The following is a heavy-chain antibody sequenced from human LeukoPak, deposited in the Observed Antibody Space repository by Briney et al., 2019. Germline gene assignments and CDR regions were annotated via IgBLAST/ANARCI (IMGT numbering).Heavy chain of an antibody. V-gene: IGHV4-34*06. J-gene: IGHJ4*02. CDR2: IDERGGA. D-gene: IGHD3-10*01. CDR1: GGSIGFSS. CDR3: GIFYDGSMD. Sequence: SETLSLTCAVYGGSIGFSSWKWFRQSPGKGLQWIGEIDERGGAKYNPSLKTQVTLSMDKSKGQVSLRLDSVTAADTAVYYCGIFYDGSMDWGRGTLVTVSS.